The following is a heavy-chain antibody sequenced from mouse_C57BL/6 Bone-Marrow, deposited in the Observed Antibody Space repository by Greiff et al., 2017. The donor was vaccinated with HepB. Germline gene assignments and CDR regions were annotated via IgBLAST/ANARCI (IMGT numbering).Heavy chain of an antibody. J-gene: IGHJ4*01. V-gene: IGHV1-82*01. Sequence: VKLVESGPELVKPGASVKISCKASGYAFSSSWMNWVKQRPGKGLEWIGRIYPGDGDTNYNGKFKGKATLTADKSSSTAYMQLSSLTSEDSAVYFCARSHDYDAMDYWGQGTSVTVSS. CDR2: IYPGDGDT. CDR1: GYAFSSSW. CDR3: ARSHDYDAMDY.